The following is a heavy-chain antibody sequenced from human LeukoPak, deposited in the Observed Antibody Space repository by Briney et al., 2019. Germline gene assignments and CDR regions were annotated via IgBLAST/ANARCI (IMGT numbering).Heavy chain of an antibody. V-gene: IGHV3-21*01. J-gene: IGHJ6*02. D-gene: IGHD2-2*01. CDR2: ISSSSSYI. CDR1: GFTFSSYS. CDR3: ARDYYCSSTSCYGMDV. Sequence: GGSLRLSCAASGFTFSSYSMNWVRQAPGKGLEWVSSISSSSSYIYYADSVKGRFTIYRDNAKNSLYLQMNSLRAEDTAVYYCARDYYCSSTSCYGMDVWGQGTTVTVYS.